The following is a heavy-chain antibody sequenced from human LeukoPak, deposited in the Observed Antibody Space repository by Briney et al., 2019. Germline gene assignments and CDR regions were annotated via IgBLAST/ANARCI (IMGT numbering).Heavy chain of an antibody. V-gene: IGHV3-23*01. CDR2: ISGSGGST. CDR3: AKHRIQLWTHFDY. J-gene: IGHJ4*02. Sequence: GGSLRLSCVASGFTFSSYAMSWVRQAPGKGLEWVSAISGSGGSTYYADSVKGRFTISRDNSKNTLYLQMNSLRAEDTAVYYCAKHRIQLWTHFDYWGQGTLVTVSS. CDR1: GFTFSSYA. D-gene: IGHD5-18*01.